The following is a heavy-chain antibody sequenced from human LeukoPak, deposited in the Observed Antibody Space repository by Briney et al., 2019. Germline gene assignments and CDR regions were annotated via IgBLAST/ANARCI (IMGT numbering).Heavy chain of an antibody. CDR1: GGSISSYY. D-gene: IGHD1-26*01. CDR2: IYTSGST. CDR3: ARDRGSFVGAIGRNAFDI. J-gene: IGHJ3*02. Sequence: PSETLSLTCTVSGGSISSYYWSWIRQPAGKGLEWIGRIYTSGSTNYKPSLKSRVTMSVDTSKNQFSLKLSSVTAADTAVYYCARDRGSFVGAIGRNAFDIWGQGTMVTVSS. V-gene: IGHV4-4*07.